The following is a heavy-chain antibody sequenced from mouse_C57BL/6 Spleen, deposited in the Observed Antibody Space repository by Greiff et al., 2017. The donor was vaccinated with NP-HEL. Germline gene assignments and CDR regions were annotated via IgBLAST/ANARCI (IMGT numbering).Heavy chain of an antibody. J-gene: IGHJ2*01. CDR1: GYSFTGYY. V-gene: IGHV1-42*01. D-gene: IGHD3-2*02. CDR2: INPSTGGT. CDR3: ARSSSGLDY. Sequence: VQLQQSGPELVKPGASVKLSCKASGYSFTGYYMNWVKQSPEKSLEWIGEINPSTGGTTYNQKFKAKATLTVDKSSSTAYMQLKSLTSEDSAVYYCARSSSGLDYWGQGTTLTVSS.